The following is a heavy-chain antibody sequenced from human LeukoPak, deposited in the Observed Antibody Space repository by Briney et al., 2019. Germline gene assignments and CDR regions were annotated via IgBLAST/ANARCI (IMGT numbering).Heavy chain of an antibody. CDR2: IDPNNGDT. D-gene: IGHD2-8*01. V-gene: IGHV1-2*02. Sequence: ASVKVSCKASAYTFTGDYLHWVRQAPGQGPEWVGWIDPNNGDTDYAQAFQGRVTMTRVRSISTAYLELSRLRSDDTAVYYCARRSRNGLDAFDIWGQGTMVTVSS. CDR1: AYTFTGDY. J-gene: IGHJ3*02. CDR3: ARRSRNGLDAFDI.